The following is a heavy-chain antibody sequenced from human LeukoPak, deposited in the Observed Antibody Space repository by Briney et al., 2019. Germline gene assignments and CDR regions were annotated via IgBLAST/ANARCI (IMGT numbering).Heavy chain of an antibody. CDR2: ISYSGST. CDR1: GGSINSYY. Sequence: SETLSLTCTVSGGSINSYYWNWIRQSPGKGLEWIGYISYSGSTDYNPSLRSRVTLSLGTSRNQFSLKLRSVTAADTAMYYCARALSLGTGYYYAMDVWGQGTTVTVSS. J-gene: IGHJ6*02. D-gene: IGHD7-27*01. V-gene: IGHV4-59*01. CDR3: ARALSLGTGYYYAMDV.